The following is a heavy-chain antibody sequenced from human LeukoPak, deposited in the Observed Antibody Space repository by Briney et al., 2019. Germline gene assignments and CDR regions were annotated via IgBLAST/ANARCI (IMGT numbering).Heavy chain of an antibody. J-gene: IGHJ4*02. CDR3: ARAAYYYVSGSYYPDY. V-gene: IGHV1-2*06. D-gene: IGHD3-10*01. CDR1: GYTFTGYY. Sequence: ASVKVSCKASGYTFTGYYMHWVRQAPGQGLEWMGRINPNSGGTNYAQKFQGRVTMTRDTSISTAYMELSRLRSDDTAVYYCARAAYYYVSGSYYPDYWGQGTLVTVSS. CDR2: INPNSGGT.